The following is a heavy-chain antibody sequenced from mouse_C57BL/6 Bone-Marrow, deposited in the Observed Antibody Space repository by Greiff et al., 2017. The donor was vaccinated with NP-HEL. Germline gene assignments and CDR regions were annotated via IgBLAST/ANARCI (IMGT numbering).Heavy chain of an antibody. V-gene: IGHV5-4*03. D-gene: IGHD2-4*01. CDR3: ARAKDYYDYDGFAY. J-gene: IGHJ3*01. CDR2: ISDGGSYT. Sequence: EVKLVESGGGLVKPGGSLKLSCAASGFTFSSYAMSWVRQTPEKRLEWVATISDGGSYTYYLDNVKGRFTISRDNAKNNLYLQMSHLKSEDTAMYYCARAKDYYDYDGFAYWGQGTLVTVSA. CDR1: GFTFSSYA.